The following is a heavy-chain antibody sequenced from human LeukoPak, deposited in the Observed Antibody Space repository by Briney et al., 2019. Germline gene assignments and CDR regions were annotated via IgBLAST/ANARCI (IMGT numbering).Heavy chain of an antibody. J-gene: IGHJ3*02. CDR3: ARSDSSSSPFDI. Sequence: SETLSLTCAVYGGSFSGYYWSWIRQPPGKGLEWIGEINHSGSTNYNLSLKSRVTISVDTSKNQFSLKLSSVTAADTAVYYCARSDSSSSPFDIWGQGTMVTVSS. CDR1: GGSFSGYY. V-gene: IGHV4-34*01. CDR2: INHSGST. D-gene: IGHD6-6*01.